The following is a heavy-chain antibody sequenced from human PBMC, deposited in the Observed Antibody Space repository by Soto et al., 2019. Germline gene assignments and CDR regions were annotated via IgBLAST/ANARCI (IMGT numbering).Heavy chain of an antibody. CDR3: ARDNSGYDLTPYYWYYGMDV. V-gene: IGHV1-69*12. CDR1: GGTFSSYA. Sequence: QVQLVQSGAEVKKPGSSVKVSCKASGGTFSSYAISWVRQAPGQGLEWMGGIIPIFGTANYAQKFQGRVTITADESXTTAYXXLSSLRSEDTAVYYCARDNSGYDLTPYYWYYGMDVWGQGTTVTVSS. J-gene: IGHJ6*02. CDR2: IIPIFGTA. D-gene: IGHD5-12*01.